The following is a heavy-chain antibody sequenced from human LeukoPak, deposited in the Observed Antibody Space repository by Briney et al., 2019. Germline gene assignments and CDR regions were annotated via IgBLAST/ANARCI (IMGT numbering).Heavy chain of an antibody. V-gene: IGHV3-53*01. D-gene: IGHD2-21*01. CDR1: GFAVSSNY. CDR2: IYSGGST. CDR3: ARDCARGGGY. J-gene: IGHJ4*02. Sequence: GGSLRLSCAASGFAVSSNYMTWVRQAPGKGLYWVSVIYSGGSTYYADSVKGRFTISRDNAKNSLYLQMNSLRAEDTAVYYCARDCARGGGYWGQGTLVTVSS.